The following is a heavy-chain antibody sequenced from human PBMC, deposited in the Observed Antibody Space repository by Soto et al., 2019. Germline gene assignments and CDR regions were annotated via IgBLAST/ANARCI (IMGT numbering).Heavy chain of an antibody. CDR1: GGSFSGYY. CDR3: ARGLTTMVGVVIIAAADWFDP. V-gene: IGHV4-34*01. CDR2: INHSGST. D-gene: IGHD3-3*01. J-gene: IGHJ5*02. Sequence: SETLSLTCAVYGGSFSGYYWSWIRQPPGTGLGWIGEINHSGSTNYNPSLKSRVTISLDTSKNQCALKLSSVTAADTAVYYCARGLTTMVGVVIIAAADWFDPWGQGTLVTVSS.